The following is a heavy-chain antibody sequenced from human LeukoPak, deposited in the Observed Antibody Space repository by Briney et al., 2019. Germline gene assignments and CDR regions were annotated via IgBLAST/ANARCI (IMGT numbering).Heavy chain of an antibody. CDR2: IYPGDSDT. Sequence: GESLKISCKGSGYSFTSSWIGWVRQMPGKGLEWMGIIYPGDSDTRYSPSFQGQVTIAADKSISTAYLQWSSLRASDTAMYYCAIYSDTYYFDHWGQGTLVTVSS. D-gene: IGHD1-26*01. CDR3: AIYSDTYYFDH. CDR1: GYSFTSSW. J-gene: IGHJ4*02. V-gene: IGHV5-51*01.